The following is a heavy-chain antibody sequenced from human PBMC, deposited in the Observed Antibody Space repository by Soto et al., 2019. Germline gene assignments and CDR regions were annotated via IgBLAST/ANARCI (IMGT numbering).Heavy chain of an antibody. V-gene: IGHV4-34*01. CDR1: GGSFSGYY. CDR3: ARVSRELLDY. D-gene: IGHD1-26*01. Sequence: SETLSLTCAVYGGSFSGYYWSWIRQPPGKGLEWNGEINHSGSTNYNPSLKSRVTISVDTSKNQFSLKLSSVTAADTAVYYCARVSRELLDYWGQGTLVTVS. J-gene: IGHJ4*02. CDR2: INHSGST.